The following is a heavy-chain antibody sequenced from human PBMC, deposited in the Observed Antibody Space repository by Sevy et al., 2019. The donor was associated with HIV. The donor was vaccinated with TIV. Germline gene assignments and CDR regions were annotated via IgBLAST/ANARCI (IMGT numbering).Heavy chain of an antibody. D-gene: IGHD3-22*01. CDR1: GYRFISYW. J-gene: IGHJ4*02. V-gene: IGHV5-51*01. Sequence: GESLKISCKGSGYRFISYWIGWVRQMPGKGLEWMGIIYPGDSDIRYSPPFQGQVTISADKSISTAYLQWSSLQASDTAMYFCARRGFDSSGYPQYYFDYWGQGTLVTVSS. CDR3: ARRGFDSSGYPQYYFDY. CDR2: IYPGDSDI.